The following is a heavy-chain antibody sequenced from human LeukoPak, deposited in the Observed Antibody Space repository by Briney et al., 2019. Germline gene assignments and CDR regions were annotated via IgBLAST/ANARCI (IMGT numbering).Heavy chain of an antibody. D-gene: IGHD3-16*01. CDR2: INYSRSP. CDR1: RGSISSSSYF. J-gene: IGHJ3*02. Sequence: PSETLSLTCTVSRGSISSSSYFWGWIRQPPGTGLEWIGTINYSRSPYYNPSLRSRVTISLDTSKNQFSLKLSSVTAADTAVYYCARDMDDYVWGSRRSRPFDIWGQGTMVTVSS. V-gene: IGHV4-39*07. CDR3: ARDMDDYVWGSRRSRPFDI.